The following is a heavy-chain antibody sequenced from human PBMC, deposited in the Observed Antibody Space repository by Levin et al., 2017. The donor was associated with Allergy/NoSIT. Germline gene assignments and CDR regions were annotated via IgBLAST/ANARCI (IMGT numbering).Heavy chain of an antibody. V-gene: IGHV1-69*13. Sequence: SVKVSCKASGGTFSSYAISWVRQAPGQGLEWMGGIIPIFGTANYAQKFQGRVTITADESTSTAYMELSSLRSEDTAVYYCARVLFHYYGSGSYYPDDYWGQGTLVTVSS. CDR1: GGTFSSYA. CDR3: ARVLFHYYGSGSYYPDDY. CDR2: IIPIFGTA. D-gene: IGHD3-10*01. J-gene: IGHJ4*02.